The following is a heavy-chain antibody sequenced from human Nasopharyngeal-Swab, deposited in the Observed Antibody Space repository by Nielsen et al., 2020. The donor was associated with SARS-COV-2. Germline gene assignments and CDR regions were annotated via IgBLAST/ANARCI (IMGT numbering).Heavy chain of an antibody. V-gene: IGHV4-59*01. J-gene: IGHJ6*02. CDR3: ARDLLWFGEFPYGMDV. CDR1: GGSISSYY. Sequence: SETLSLTCTVSGGSISSYYWSWIRQPPGKGLEWIGYIYYSGSTNYNPSLKSRVTISVDTSKNQFSLKLCSVTAADTAVYYCARDLLWFGEFPYGMDVWGQGTTVTVSS. D-gene: IGHD3-10*01. CDR2: IYYSGST.